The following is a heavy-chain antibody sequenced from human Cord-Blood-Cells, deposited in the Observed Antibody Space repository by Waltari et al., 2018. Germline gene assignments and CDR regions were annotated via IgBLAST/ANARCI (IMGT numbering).Heavy chain of an antibody. Sequence: QVQLQQWGAGLLKPSETLSLTCAVYGGSFGGYYWNWIRQPPGKGLEWIGEINHSGSTNYNPSLKSRVTISVHTSKNQFSLKLSSVTAADTAVYYCARLNYYDSSGYAFDIWGQGTMVTVSS. D-gene: IGHD3-22*01. J-gene: IGHJ3*02. CDR1: GGSFGGYY. CDR2: INHSGST. CDR3: ARLNYYDSSGYAFDI. V-gene: IGHV4-34*01.